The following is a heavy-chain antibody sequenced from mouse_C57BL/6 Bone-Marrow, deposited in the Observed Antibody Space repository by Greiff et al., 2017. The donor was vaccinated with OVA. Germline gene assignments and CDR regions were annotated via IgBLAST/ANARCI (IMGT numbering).Heavy chain of an antibody. CDR2: IDPENGDT. D-gene: IGHD2-4*01. CDR1: GFNIKDDY. V-gene: IGHV14-4*01. J-gene: IGHJ3*01. Sequence: VHVKQSGAELVRPGASVKLSCTASGFNIKDDYMHWVKQRPEQGLEWIGWIDPENGDTEYASKFQGKATITADTSSNTAYLQLSSLTSEDTAVYYCTRGLPSFAYWGQGTLVTVSA. CDR3: TRGLPSFAY.